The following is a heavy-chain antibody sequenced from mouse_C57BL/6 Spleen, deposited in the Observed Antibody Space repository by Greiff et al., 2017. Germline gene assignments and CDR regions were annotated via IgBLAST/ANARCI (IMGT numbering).Heavy chain of an antibody. CDR2: INPNSGGT. D-gene: IGHD2-3*01. J-gene: IGHJ2*01. CDR3: ARTRDGYYADD. CDR1: GYTFTDYN. V-gene: IGHV1-18*01. Sequence: EVQLQQSGPELVKPGASVKIPCKASGYTFTDYNMAWVKQSPGKSLEWIGAINPNSGGTIYNQKFKGKATLTVDKSSSTAYMELRSLTSEDTAVYYCARTRDGYYADDWGKGTTLTVSS.